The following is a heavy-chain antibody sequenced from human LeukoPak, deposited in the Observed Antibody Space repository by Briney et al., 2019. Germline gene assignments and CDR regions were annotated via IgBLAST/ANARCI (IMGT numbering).Heavy chain of an antibody. Sequence: GGSLRLSCAASGFTFRSYWMTWVRQTQGKGLGWVANIKQDEGEKYYVASVKGRFNISRDNAKNSLYLQMNSLRAEDTAVYYCAREYYYGSGSYYNGYWGQGTLVTVSS. CDR1: GFTFRSYW. CDR2: IKQDEGEK. D-gene: IGHD3-10*01. V-gene: IGHV3-7*04. J-gene: IGHJ4*02. CDR3: AREYYYGSGSYYNGY.